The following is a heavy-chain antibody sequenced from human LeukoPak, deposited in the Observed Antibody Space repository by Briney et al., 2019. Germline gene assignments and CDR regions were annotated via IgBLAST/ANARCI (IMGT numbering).Heavy chain of an antibody. D-gene: IGHD3-10*02. CDR2: ISSSGSTI. CDR3: PVLGITMIGGV. V-gene: IGHV3-48*03. J-gene: IGHJ6*04. CDR1: GFTFSSYE. Sequence: GGSLRLSCAASGFTFSSYEMNWVRQAPGKGLEWVSYISSSGSTIYYADPVKGRFTISRENAKNSLYLQMNRLRAEDTAVYYCPVLGITMIGGVGGKGTTVTISS.